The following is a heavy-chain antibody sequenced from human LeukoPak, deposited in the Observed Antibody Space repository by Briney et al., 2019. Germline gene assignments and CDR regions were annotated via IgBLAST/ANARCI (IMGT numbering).Heavy chain of an antibody. CDR1: GFTFSSYA. CDR3: AKDVGVYGDYRFDY. V-gene: IGHV3-23*01. CDR2: ISGSGGST. J-gene: IGHJ4*02. D-gene: IGHD4-17*01. Sequence: GGSLRLSCAASGFTFSSYAMSWVRQAPGKGLEWVSAISGSGGSTYYADSAKGRFTISRDNSKNTLYLQMNSLRAEDTAVYYCAKDVGVYGDYRFDYWGQGTLVTVSS.